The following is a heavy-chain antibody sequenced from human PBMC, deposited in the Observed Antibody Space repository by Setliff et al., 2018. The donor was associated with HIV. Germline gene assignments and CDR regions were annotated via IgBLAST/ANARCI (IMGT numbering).Heavy chain of an antibody. J-gene: IGHJ4*02. CDR1: GGSISSYY. D-gene: IGHD3-10*01. CDR3: ARGRFHRLHRPYSGSGSLGIQYFDY. V-gene: IGHV4-4*07. Sequence: SETLSLTCTVSGGSISSYYWSWIRQPAGKGLEWIGSIAYTGSGYYNSSLKSRVTISVDTSRNECSLKLTSVTAADTAVYYCARGRFHRLHRPYSGSGSLGIQYFDYWGQGTLVTVSS. CDR2: IAYTGSG.